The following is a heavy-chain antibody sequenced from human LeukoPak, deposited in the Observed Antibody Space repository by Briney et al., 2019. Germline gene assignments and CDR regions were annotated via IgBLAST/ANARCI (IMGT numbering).Heavy chain of an antibody. CDR2: IYYSGST. CDR1: GYSISSGYY. CDR3: ARPILEQEYCSSTSCYTNNWFDP. D-gene: IGHD2-2*02. Sequence: SETLSLTCTVSGYSISSGYYWGWIRQPPGKGLEWIGSIYYSGSTYYNPSLKSRVTISVDTSKNQFSLKLSSVTAADTAVYYCARPILEQEYCSSTSCYTNNWFDPWGQGTLVTVSS. V-gene: IGHV4-38-2*02. J-gene: IGHJ5*02.